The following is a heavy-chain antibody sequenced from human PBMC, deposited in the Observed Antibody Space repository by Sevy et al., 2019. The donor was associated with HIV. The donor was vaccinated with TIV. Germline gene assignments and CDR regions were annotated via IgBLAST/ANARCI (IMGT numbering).Heavy chain of an antibody. V-gene: IGHV1-2*02. CDR2: INPNSGGT. Sequence: VKVSCKASGYTFTGQYIHWVRHAPGQGLEWMVWINPNSGGTNYRQDFQGRVTLTRNTSITTAYMELSVLKSDDTPIYYCARDLRLRGYSYGCFDFWGQGTLVTVSS. CDR1: GYTFTGQY. CDR3: ARDLRLRGYSYGCFDF. D-gene: IGHD5-18*01. J-gene: IGHJ4*02.